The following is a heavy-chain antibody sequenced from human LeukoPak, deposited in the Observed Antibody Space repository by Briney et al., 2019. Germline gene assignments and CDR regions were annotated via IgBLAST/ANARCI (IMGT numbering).Heavy chain of an antibody. CDR1: GYTFISYA. Sequence: ASVKVSCKSSGYTFISYAMHWVRQAPGQRLEWMGWMNAGNGNTKYSQKFQGRVTITRDTSASTAYMELRSLRSDDTAVYYCARVGGFDYGDLYYSDYWGQGTLVTVSS. CDR3: ARVGGFDYGDLYYSDY. D-gene: IGHD4-17*01. CDR2: MNAGNGNT. V-gene: IGHV1-3*01. J-gene: IGHJ4*02.